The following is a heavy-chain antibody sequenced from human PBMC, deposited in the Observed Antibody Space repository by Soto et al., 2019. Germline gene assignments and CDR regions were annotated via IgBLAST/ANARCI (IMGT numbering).Heavy chain of an antibody. D-gene: IGHD6-13*01. J-gene: IGHJ3*02. Sequence: HSCGVGKVKCSGYDRHWVIKDKGKGLETVSAIGTADDTYFPGSVKGRFTISRENAKNSLYLQMNSLRAGDTAVYYCARSLGIATAGAAFDIWGRRTMVTVSS. V-gene: IGHV3-13*01. CDR2: IGTADDT. CDR3: ARSLGIATAGAAFDI. CDR1: KVKCSGYD.